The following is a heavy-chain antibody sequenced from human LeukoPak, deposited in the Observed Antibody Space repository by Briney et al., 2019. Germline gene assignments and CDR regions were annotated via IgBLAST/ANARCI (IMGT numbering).Heavy chain of an antibody. CDR1: GFTVSSNY. J-gene: IGHJ6*03. D-gene: IGHD1-1*01. CDR3: ARGNYYYYYYMDV. V-gene: IGHV3-66*02. CDR2: IYSGGST. Sequence: GGSLRLSCAASGFTVSSNYMSWVRQAPGKGLEWVSVIYSGGSTYYADSVKGRFTISRDNSKNTLYLQMNSLRAEDTAVYYCARGNYYYYYYMDVWGKGTTVTVSS.